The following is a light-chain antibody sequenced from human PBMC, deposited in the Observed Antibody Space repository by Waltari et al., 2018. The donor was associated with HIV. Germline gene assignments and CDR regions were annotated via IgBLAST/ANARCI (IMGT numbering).Light chain of an antibody. CDR2: AAS. J-gene: IGKJ1*01. CDR3: HHYDDGPTWT. V-gene: IGKV3-15*01. Sequence: EIVMTQSPDTLSVSPGERATLFCRAAQSVSSNLAWYQQNPGQAPRLLIFAASTRALTSPDRFSGSGSGTEFTPTISSRQSEDVAVYYCHHYDDGPTWTFGQGTKVE. CDR1: QSVSSN.